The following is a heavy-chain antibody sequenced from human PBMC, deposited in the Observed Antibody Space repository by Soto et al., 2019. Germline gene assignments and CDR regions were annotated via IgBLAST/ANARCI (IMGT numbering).Heavy chain of an antibody. Sequence: TGGSLRLSCAASGFTFSSYGMHWVRQAPGKGLEWVAVIWYDGSNKYYADSVKGRFTISRDISKNTLYLQMNSLRAEDTAVYYCAREDEAARYYYYGMDVWGQGTTVTVSS. V-gene: IGHV3-33*01. CDR1: GFTFSSYG. D-gene: IGHD6-6*01. J-gene: IGHJ6*02. CDR3: AREDEAARYYYYGMDV. CDR2: IWYDGSNK.